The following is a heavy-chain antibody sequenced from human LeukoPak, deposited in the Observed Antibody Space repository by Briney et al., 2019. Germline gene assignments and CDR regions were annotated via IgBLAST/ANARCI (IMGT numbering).Heavy chain of an antibody. V-gene: IGHV3-7*01. CDR1: GFTFSSYW. Sequence: GGSLGLSCAASGFTFSSYWMSWVRQAPGKGLEWVANIKQDGSEKYYVDSVKGRFTISRDNAKNSLYLQMNSLRAEDTAVYYCASSGGPYDYVWGSQFDYWGQGTLVTVSS. CDR2: IKQDGSEK. D-gene: IGHD3-16*01. J-gene: IGHJ4*02. CDR3: ASSGGPYDYVWGSQFDY.